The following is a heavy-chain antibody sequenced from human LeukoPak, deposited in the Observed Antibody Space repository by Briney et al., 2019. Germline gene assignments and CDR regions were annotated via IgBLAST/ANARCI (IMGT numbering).Heavy chain of an antibody. V-gene: IGHV3-23*01. J-gene: IGHJ5*02. CDR1: GFTFSSYA. D-gene: IGHD4-17*01. CDR2: ISGSGGST. CDR3: AKGDYGDYVGWFDP. Sequence: GGSLRLSCAASGFTFSSYAMSWVRQAPGKGLEWVTAISGSGGSTYYADSVKGRFTISRDNSKNTLYLQMNSLRAEDTAVYYCAKGDYGDYVGWFDPWGHGPLVTVSS.